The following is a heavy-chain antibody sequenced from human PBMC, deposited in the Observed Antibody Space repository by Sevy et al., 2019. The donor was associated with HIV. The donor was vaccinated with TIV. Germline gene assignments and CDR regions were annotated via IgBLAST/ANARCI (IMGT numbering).Heavy chain of an antibody. CDR2: IYWDNDK. Sequence: GPTLVNPTQTLTLTCTFSGFSIGTSGVGVGWVRQPPGKALEWLVVIYWDNDKRYSPSLKSRLTVTKDISKNQVVLTMTNLDPAETATYYCAHRLVGMSGWNYGYFDYWGQGTLVTVSS. J-gene: IGHJ4*02. CDR1: GFSIGTSGVG. CDR3: AHRLVGMSGWNYGYFDY. D-gene: IGHD1-7*01. V-gene: IGHV2-5*02.